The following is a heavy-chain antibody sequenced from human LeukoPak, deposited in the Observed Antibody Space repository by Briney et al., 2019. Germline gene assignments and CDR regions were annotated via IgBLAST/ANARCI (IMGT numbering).Heavy chain of an antibody. CDR3: ARQAYGGDAAFDF. V-gene: IGHV5-51*01. CDR1: GYGFTTYW. J-gene: IGHJ4*02. Sequence: GESLKISCKGSGYGFTTYWIAWVRQMPGKGLEWMGIINPGDSDTTYSPSFQGQVTISTDKSISTAYLQWSSLKASDTAMYYCARQAYGGDAAFDFWGQGTLVTVSS. D-gene: IGHD4-23*01. CDR2: INPGDSDT.